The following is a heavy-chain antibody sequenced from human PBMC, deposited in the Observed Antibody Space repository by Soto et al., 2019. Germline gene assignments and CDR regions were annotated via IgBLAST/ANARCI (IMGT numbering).Heavy chain of an antibody. V-gene: IGHV3-74*01. CDR3: ARFGNYYDSSGFLY. CDR1: GFSFSGYW. J-gene: IGHJ4*02. CDR2: INSDGSNT. D-gene: IGHD3-22*01. Sequence: PGGSLRLSCAASGFSFSGYWMHWVRQAPEKGLVWVSRINSDGSNTNYADSVKGRFTISRDNAKNTLYLQMNSLRAEDTAVYYCARFGNYYDSSGFLYWGQGTLVTVSS.